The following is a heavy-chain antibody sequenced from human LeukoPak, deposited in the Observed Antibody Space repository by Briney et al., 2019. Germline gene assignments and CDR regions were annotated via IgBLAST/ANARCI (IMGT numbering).Heavy chain of an antibody. V-gene: IGHV4-39*01. J-gene: IGHJ5*02. CDR3: ARLNTIVVVPAAPVDWFDP. CDR2: IYYSGST. D-gene: IGHD2-2*01. CDR1: GGSISSSSYY. Sequence: SETLSLTCTVSGGSISSSSYYWGWIRQPPGKGLEWIGSIYYSGSTYYNPSLKSRVTISVDTSKNQFSLKLSSVTAADTAVYYCARLNTIVVVPAAPVDWFDPWGQGTLVTVSS.